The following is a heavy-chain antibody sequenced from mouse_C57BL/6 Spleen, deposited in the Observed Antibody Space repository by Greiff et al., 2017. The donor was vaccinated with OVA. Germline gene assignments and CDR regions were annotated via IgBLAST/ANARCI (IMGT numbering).Heavy chain of an antibody. CDR2: IRSKSNNYAT. J-gene: IGHJ2*01. D-gene: IGHD2-3*01. V-gene: IGHV10-1*01. CDR1: GFSFNTYA. Sequence: EVQRVESGGGLVQPKGSLKLSCAASGFSFNTYAMNWVRQAPGKGLEWVARIRSKSNNYATYYADSVKDRFTISRDDSESMLYLQMNNLKTEDTAMYYCVRQWDGYYVDYFDYWGQGTTLTVSS. CDR3: VRQWDGYYVDYFDY.